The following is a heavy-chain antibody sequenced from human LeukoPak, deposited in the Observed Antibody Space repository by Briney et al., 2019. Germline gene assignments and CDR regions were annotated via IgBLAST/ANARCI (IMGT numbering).Heavy chain of an antibody. V-gene: IGHV4-39*07. CDR1: GGSISTSNYY. CDR3: ARALGDSSGYPYFDY. CDR2: IYYSGST. J-gene: IGHJ4*02. Sequence: SETLSLTCTVSGGSISTSNYYWGWIRQPPGKGLEWIGSIYYSGSTYYNPSLKSRVTISVDTSKNQFSLKLSSVTAADTAVYYCARALGDSSGYPYFDYWGQGTLVTVSS. D-gene: IGHD3-22*01.